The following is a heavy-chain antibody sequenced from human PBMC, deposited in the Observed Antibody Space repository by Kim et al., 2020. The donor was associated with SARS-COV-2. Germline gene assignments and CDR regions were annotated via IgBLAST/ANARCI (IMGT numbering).Heavy chain of an antibody. D-gene: IGHD3-10*01. CDR2: IYYRGLT. CDR1: GGALRPYY. V-gene: IGHV4-59*08. J-gene: IGHJ3*02. Sequence: SETLSLTCSVSGGALRPYYWSWIRQSPTKGLEWIGYIYYRGLTNYNPSLQSRVAISIDTSKKQISLKLSSVTAADSAVYYCARHLGGTYGSGSHFDIWG. CDR3: ARHLGGTYGSGSHFDI.